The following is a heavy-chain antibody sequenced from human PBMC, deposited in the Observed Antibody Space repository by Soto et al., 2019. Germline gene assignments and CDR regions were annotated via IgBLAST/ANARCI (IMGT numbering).Heavy chain of an antibody. Sequence: QVQLVESGGGVVQPGRSLRLSCAASGFTFSSYAMHWVRQAPGKGLEWVAVISYDGSNKYYADSVKGRFTISRDNSKNTRYLQMNSLRAEDTAVYYCAREVPGSGSYRCWFFDYWGQGTLVTVSS. J-gene: IGHJ4*02. D-gene: IGHD3-10*01. V-gene: IGHV3-30-3*01. CDR2: ISYDGSNK. CDR1: GFTFSSYA. CDR3: AREVPGSGSYRCWFFDY.